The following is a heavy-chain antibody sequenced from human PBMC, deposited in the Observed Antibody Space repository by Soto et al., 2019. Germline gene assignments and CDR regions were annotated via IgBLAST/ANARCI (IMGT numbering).Heavy chain of an antibody. V-gene: IGHV3-23*01. CDR3: AKRATGTYFDY. CDR2: ISGSGDST. J-gene: IGHJ4*02. CDR1: GFSFSSYA. D-gene: IGHD1-1*01. Sequence: EVQLLESGGGLVQPGGSLRLSCAASGFSFSSYAMKWVRQAPGKGLEWVSVISGSGDSTYYTDSVKGRFTISRDNSKNTLYLQMNGLRAEDTAVYYCAKRATGTYFDYSGQGTLVTVSS.